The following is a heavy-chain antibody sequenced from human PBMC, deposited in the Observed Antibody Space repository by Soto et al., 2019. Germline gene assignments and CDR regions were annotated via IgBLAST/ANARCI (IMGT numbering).Heavy chain of an antibody. J-gene: IGHJ5*02. V-gene: IGHV3-33*01. Sequence: QVQLVESGGGVVQPGRSLRLSCAASGFTFSSYGMHWVRQAPGKGLEWVAVIWYDGSNKYYADSVKGRFTISRDNSKNPLNLQMNSLRAEDTAVYYCARDNSSSWYGQTNWFDPWGQGTLVTVSS. CDR3: ARDNSSSWYGQTNWFDP. CDR1: GFTFSSYG. CDR2: IWYDGSNK. D-gene: IGHD6-13*01.